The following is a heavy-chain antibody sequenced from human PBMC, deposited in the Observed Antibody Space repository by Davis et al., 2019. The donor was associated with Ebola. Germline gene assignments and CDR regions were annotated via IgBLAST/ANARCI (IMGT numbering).Heavy chain of an antibody. CDR1: GFAFGDYA. Sequence: GGSLRLSCAGSGFAFGDYAMHWVRQAPGKGLEWVSGINWNSVSIVYADSVKGRFTISRDNAKNSLYLQMNSLRGEDTAFYYCAKGRTIPLALDFWGRGTLVTVSS. D-gene: IGHD2-2*02. J-gene: IGHJ4*02. V-gene: IGHV3-9*01. CDR2: INWNSVSI. CDR3: AKGRTIPLALDF.